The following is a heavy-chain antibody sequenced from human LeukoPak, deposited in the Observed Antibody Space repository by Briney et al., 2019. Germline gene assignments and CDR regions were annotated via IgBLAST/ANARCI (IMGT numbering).Heavy chain of an antibody. Sequence: GRSLRLSCAASGFTFSSYGMHWVRQAPGKGLEWVAVIWYDGSNKYYADSVKGRFTISRDNSKNTLYLQMNSLRAEDTAVYYCAKNAGGMDVWGQGTTVTVSS. CDR2: IWYDGSNK. J-gene: IGHJ6*02. V-gene: IGHV3-33*06. D-gene: IGHD6-13*01. CDR3: AKNAGGMDV. CDR1: GFTFSSYG.